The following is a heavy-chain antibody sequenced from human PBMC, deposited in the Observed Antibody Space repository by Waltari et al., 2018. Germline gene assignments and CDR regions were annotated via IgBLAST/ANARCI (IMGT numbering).Heavy chain of an antibody. Sequence: EVQLVESGGGLVQPGGSLRLSCAASGFTFSNYWMSWVRQAPGKGLECVANKKEDGSEKTYVDSVKVRFTISRDNAKNSLYLQMNSLRPEDTAVYYCANPRLDGDYDRRKWGQGTLVTVSS. CDR3: ANPRLDGDYDRRK. J-gene: IGHJ1*01. D-gene: IGHD4-17*01. V-gene: IGHV3-7*03. CDR2: KKEDGSEK. CDR1: GFTFSNYW.